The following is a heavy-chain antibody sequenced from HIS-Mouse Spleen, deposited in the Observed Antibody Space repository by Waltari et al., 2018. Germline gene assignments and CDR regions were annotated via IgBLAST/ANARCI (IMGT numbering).Heavy chain of an antibody. D-gene: IGHD6-13*01. CDR1: GGSISSSSYY. CDR3: AREIPYSSSWYDWYFDL. J-gene: IGHJ2*01. CDR2: INYSGST. Sequence: QLQLQESGPGLVKPSETLSLTCTVSGGSISSSSYYWGWIRQPPGKGLEWIGSINYSGSTSYNPSLKSRVTISGDTSKNQFSLKLSAVTAADTAVYYCAREIPYSSSWYDWYFDLWGRGTLVTVSS. V-gene: IGHV4-39*07.